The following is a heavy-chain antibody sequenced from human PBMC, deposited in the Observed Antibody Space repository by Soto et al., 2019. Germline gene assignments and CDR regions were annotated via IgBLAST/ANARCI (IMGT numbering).Heavy chain of an antibody. CDR2: IYYSGST. CDR1: GGSISSGDYY. Sequence: QVQLQESGPGLVKPSQTLSLTCTVSGGSISSGDYYWSWIRQPPGKGLEWIGYIYYSGSTYYNPSLKSRVTISVDTSKNQFSLKLSSVTAADTAVYYCAREKTGYCSGGSCYSGWFDPWGQGTLVSVSS. CDR3: AREKTGYCSGGSCYSGWFDP. J-gene: IGHJ5*02. V-gene: IGHV4-30-4*01. D-gene: IGHD2-15*01.